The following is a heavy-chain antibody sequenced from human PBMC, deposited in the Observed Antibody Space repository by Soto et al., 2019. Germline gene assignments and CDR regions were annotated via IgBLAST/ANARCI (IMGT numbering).Heavy chain of an antibody. CDR2: IKSKINGATI. J-gene: IGHJ4*02. D-gene: IGHD3-16*01. CDR3: TADLPDWGAYAFEY. V-gene: IGHV3-15*07. CDR1: CFTFYRGR. Sequence: WGSPRLSSAAPCFTFYRGRVNWGPPTPGEGLEWVGRIKSKINGATIDYAAPVKGRFTISRDDSENTVSLEMNSLNTEDTAVYYCTADLPDWGAYAFEYWGQGILVTVSS.